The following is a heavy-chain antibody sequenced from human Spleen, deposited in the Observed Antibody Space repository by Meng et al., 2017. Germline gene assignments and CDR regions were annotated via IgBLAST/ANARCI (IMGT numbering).Heavy chain of an antibody. CDR1: GGSVSSISYY. D-gene: IGHD6-19*01. CDR2: ISYSGST. V-gene: IGHV4-61*01. Sequence: QVSLQLWVAVLFKPSQTLSLTCTVAGGSVSSISYYWSWIRQPPGRGLEWIGDISYSGSTRYNSSLMSRVTISVDTSKNQFSLKLSSVTAADTAVYYCASQEESGWYAYPGYWGQGTLVTVSS. J-gene: IGHJ4*02. CDR3: ASQEESGWYAYPGY.